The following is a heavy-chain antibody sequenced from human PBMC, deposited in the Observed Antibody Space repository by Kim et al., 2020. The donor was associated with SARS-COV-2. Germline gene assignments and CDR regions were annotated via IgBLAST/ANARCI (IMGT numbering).Heavy chain of an antibody. Sequence: LKRRVTITGDTSKNQFSLKLSSVTAADTAVYYCARHGGITIFGVVIEFDYWGQGTLVTVSS. J-gene: IGHJ4*02. V-gene: IGHV4-39*01. CDR3: ARHGGITIFGVVIEFDY. D-gene: IGHD3-3*01.